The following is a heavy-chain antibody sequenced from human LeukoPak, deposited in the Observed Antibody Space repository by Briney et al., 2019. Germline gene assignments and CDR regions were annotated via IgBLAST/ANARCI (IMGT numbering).Heavy chain of an antibody. CDR2: TYYRSKWYN. Sequence: ASQTLSLTCAISGDSVSSNSAAWNWIRQSPSRGLEWLGRTYYRSKWYNDYAVSVKSRITINPDTSKNQFSLQLNSVTPEDTAVYYCTRGAPVGSSREFDYWGQGTLVTVSS. CDR1: GDSVSSNSAA. J-gene: IGHJ4*02. V-gene: IGHV6-1*01. CDR3: TRGAPVGSSREFDY. D-gene: IGHD5-24*01.